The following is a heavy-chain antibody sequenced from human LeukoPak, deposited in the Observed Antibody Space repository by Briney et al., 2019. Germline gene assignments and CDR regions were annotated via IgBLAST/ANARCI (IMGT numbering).Heavy chain of an antibody. CDR3: ARDRAYQLDY. Sequence: GGSLRLSCAASGFTFSTYAMTWVRQAPGQGLEWVSSITGNGEKTYYADSVKGRFTISRDNAENTLYLQMNSLRAEDTAVYYCARDRAYQLDYWGQGTLVTVSS. J-gene: IGHJ4*02. CDR2: ITGNGEKT. V-gene: IGHV3-23*01. D-gene: IGHD2-2*01. CDR1: GFTFSTYA.